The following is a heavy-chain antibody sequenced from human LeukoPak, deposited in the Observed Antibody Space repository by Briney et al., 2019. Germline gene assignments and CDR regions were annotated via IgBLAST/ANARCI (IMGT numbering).Heavy chain of an antibody. Sequence: SETLSLTCTVSGGSISSGSYYWGWIRQPPGKGLEWIGSIYYSGSTYYNPSLKSRVTISVDTSKNQFSLKLSSVTAADTAVYYCARLQSGSYASYFDYWGQGTLVTVSS. CDR1: GGSISSGSYY. D-gene: IGHD1-26*01. CDR3: ARLQSGSYASYFDY. V-gene: IGHV4-39*01. J-gene: IGHJ4*02. CDR2: IYYSGST.